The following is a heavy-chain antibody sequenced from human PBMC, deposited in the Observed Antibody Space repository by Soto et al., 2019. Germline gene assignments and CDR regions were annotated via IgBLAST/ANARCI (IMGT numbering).Heavy chain of an antibody. D-gene: IGHD3-10*01. CDR1: GYTFTGYY. V-gene: IGHV1-2*02. Sequence: ASVKVSCKASGYTFTGYYMHWVRQAPGQGLEWMGWINPNSGGTNYAQKFQGGVTMTRDTSISTAYMELSRLRSDDTAVYYCARDLTMVRGSFDYWGQGTMVTVYS. CDR3: ARDLTMVRGSFDY. CDR2: INPNSGGT. J-gene: IGHJ4*02.